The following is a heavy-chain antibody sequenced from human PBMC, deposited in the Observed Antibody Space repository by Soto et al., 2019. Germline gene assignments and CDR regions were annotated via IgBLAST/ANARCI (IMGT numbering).Heavy chain of an antibody. J-gene: IGHJ2*01. D-gene: IGHD1-26*01. CDR2: INAGNGNT. CDR3: ARGGSLYWYFDL. CDR1: GYTFTAYN. Sequence: GASVKVSCKAFGYTFTAYNIHWLRQAPGQGLEWMGWINAGNGNTRSSRKFQGRVIITRDTSASTAYMELSSLRSEDTAVYYCARGGSLYWYFDLWGRGTLVTVSS. V-gene: IGHV1-3*01.